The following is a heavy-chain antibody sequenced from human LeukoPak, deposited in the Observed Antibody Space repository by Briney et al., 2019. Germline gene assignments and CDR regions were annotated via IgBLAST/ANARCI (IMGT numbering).Heavy chain of an antibody. V-gene: IGHV3-9*01. J-gene: IGHJ4*02. CDR1: GFTFDDYA. CDR2: ISWNSGSI. CDR3: AKDRSNYDSSPPSFDY. Sequence: GRSLRLSCAASGFTFDDYAMHWVRQAPGKGLEWVSGISWNSGSIGYADSVKGRFTISRDNAKNSLYLQMNSLRTEDTALYYCAKDRSNYDSSPPSFDYWGQGTLVTVSS. D-gene: IGHD3-22*01.